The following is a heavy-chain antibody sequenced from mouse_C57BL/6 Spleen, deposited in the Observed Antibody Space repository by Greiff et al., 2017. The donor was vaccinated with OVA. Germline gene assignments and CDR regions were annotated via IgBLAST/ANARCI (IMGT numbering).Heavy chain of an antibody. J-gene: IGHJ2*01. CDR3: ARGEDSNYVFDY. V-gene: IGHV1-19*01. CDR1: GYTFTDYY. D-gene: IGHD2-5*01. CDR2: INPYNGGP. Sequence: VQLQQSGPVLVKPGASVKMSCKASGYTFTDYYMNWVKQSHGKSLEWIGVINPYNGGPSSNQKFKGKATLTVDKSSSTAYMELNSLTSEDSAVYYCARGEDSNYVFDYWGQGTTLTVSS.